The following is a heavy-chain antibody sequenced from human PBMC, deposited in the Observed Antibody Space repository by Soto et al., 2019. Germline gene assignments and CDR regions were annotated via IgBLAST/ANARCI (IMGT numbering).Heavy chain of an antibody. D-gene: IGHD6-13*01. V-gene: IGHV3-23*01. CDR2: ISESGGST. CDR3: AKRSPYSSGWYSPIFDY. Sequence: GGSLRLSCAASGFSFSDYAMSWVRQAPGKGLEWVSVISESGGSTHYADSVRGRFTVSRDNSKNSLSLRMNSLRDEDTAVYFCAKRSPYSSGWYSPIFDYWGQGALITVSS. CDR1: GFSFSDYA. J-gene: IGHJ4*02.